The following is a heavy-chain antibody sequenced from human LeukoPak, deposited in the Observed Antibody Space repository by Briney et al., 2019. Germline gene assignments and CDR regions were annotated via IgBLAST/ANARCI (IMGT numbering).Heavy chain of an antibody. V-gene: IGHV3-74*01. CDR2: IKSDGSST. CDR3: ARDQYSSTWYRGAFDI. Sequence: PGGSLRLSCAASGFTFSTSWMHWFRQAPGRGLVWVSRIKSDGSSTTYADSVKGRFTISRDNAKNTLYLQMNGLRAEDTAVYYCARDQYSSTWYRGAFDIWGQGTMVAVSS. J-gene: IGHJ3*02. CDR1: GFTFSTSW. D-gene: IGHD6-13*01.